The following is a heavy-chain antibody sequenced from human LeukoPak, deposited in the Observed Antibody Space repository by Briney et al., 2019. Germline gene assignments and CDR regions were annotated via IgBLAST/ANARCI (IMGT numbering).Heavy chain of an antibody. J-gene: IGHJ4*02. Sequence: ASVKVSCKASGYTFTDYYMHWVRQAPGQGLEWVGWLNPNSGGTNYAQNFQGRVTVTRDTSLNTAYVDLSGLNSDDTAVYYCARGPKYYDSSGYRLECWGQGTLVTVSS. CDR3: ARGPKYYDSSGYRLEC. CDR2: LNPNSGGT. D-gene: IGHD3-22*01. CDR1: GYTFTDYY. V-gene: IGHV1-2*02.